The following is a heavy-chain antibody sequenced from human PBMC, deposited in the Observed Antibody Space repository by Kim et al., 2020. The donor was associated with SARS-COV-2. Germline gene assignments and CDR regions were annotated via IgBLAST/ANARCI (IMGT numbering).Heavy chain of an antibody. J-gene: IGHJ4*02. CDR3: ATAGGYSPHWFDY. V-gene: IGHV3-48*02. CDR2: ISSSPTPI. CDR1: GLAFNIDS. Sequence: GGSLRLSCTASGLAFNIDSFNWVRQAPGKGLEWLSYISSSPTPIYYADSVKGRFTISRDNAKNSLFLQMNSLRHEDTAVYFCATAGGYSPHWFDYWGQGTRVTVSS. D-gene: IGHD2-2*02.